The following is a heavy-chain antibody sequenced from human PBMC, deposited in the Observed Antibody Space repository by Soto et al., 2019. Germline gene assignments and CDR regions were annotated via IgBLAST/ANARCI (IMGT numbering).Heavy chain of an antibody. CDR2: IYYSGST. V-gene: IGHV4-31*03. CDR1: GGSISSGGYY. D-gene: IGHD2-15*01. J-gene: IGHJ5*02. Sequence: QVQLQESGPGLVKPSQTLSLTCTVSGGSISSGGYYWSWIRQHPGKGLEWIGYIYYSGSTYYNPSLKSRVTISVDTSKNQFSLKLSSVTAADTAVYYCARGRHIVVVVAATGWFDPWGQGTLVTVSS. CDR3: ARGRHIVVVVAATGWFDP.